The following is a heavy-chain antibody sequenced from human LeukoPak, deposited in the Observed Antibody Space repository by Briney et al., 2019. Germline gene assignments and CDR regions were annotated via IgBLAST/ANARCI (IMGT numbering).Heavy chain of an antibody. D-gene: IGHD2-15*01. Sequence: GGSLRLSCAASGFAFSSYSMNWVRQAPGKGLEWLSYISGSSNTIYYSDSVKGRFTISRDNAKNSQYLQMNSLRAEDTAVYYCARESLGYCSGSTCYYFYMDFWGKGTTVTVSS. CDR1: GFAFSSYS. CDR3: ARESLGYCSGSTCYYFYMDF. V-gene: IGHV3-48*04. J-gene: IGHJ6*03. CDR2: ISGSSNTI.